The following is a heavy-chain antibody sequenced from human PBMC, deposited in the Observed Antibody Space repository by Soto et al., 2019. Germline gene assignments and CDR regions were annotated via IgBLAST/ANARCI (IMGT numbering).Heavy chain of an antibody. CDR1: GDSFSSYY. CDR2: IFHTGNT. Sequence: LSLTCTVSGDSFSSYYWTWIRQPPGKRLEWVAYIFHTGNTNYNPSLKSRVTISVDTSKNQFSLKLRSVTPADTAVYYCAALDGALDYWGPGTLVTVSS. CDR3: AALDGALDY. D-gene: IGHD3-10*01. J-gene: IGHJ4*02. V-gene: IGHV4-59*01.